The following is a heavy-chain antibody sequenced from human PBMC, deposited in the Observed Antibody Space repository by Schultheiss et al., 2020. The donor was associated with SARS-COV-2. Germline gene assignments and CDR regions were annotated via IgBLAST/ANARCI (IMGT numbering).Heavy chain of an antibody. CDR1: GFTFSSYW. D-gene: IGHD3-10*01. CDR3: ASQILRGPIGGY. CDR2: INSDGSST. V-gene: IGHV3-74*01. J-gene: IGHJ4*02. Sequence: GGSLRLSCAASGFTFSSYWMHWVRQAPGNGLVWVSRINSDGSSTSYADSVKGRFTISRDNAKNTLYLQMNSLRAEDTAIYYCASQILRGPIGGYWGQGTLVTVSS.